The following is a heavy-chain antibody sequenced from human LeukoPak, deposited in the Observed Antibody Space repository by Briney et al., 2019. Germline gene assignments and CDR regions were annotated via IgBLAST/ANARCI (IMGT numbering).Heavy chain of an antibody. CDR2: ISSNGGST. CDR3: ARGGLLWFGEFSGY. V-gene: IGHV3-64*01. CDR1: GFTFSSYA. J-gene: IGHJ4*02. D-gene: IGHD3-10*01. Sequence: GGSLRLSCAVSGFTFSSYAMHGVRQAPGKGLEYVSVISSNGGSTYYANSVKGRFTISRDNSKNTLYLQMGSLRAEDMAVYYCARGGLLWFGEFSGYWGQGTLVTVSS.